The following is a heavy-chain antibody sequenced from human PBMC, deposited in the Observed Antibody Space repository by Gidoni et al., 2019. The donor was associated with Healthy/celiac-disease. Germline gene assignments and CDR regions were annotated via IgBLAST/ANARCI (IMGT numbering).Heavy chain of an antibody. CDR2: ISYDGSNK. D-gene: IGHD1-26*01. V-gene: IGHV3-30-3*01. J-gene: IGHJ4*02. CDR3: ARDRELLAVWDY. Sequence: QVQLVESGGGVVQPGRSLRLSCAASGFPFRSYAMHWVRQAPGKGLEWVAVISYDGSNKYYADSVKGRFTISRDNSKNTLYLQMNSLRAEDTAVYYCARDRELLAVWDYWGQGTLVTVSS. CDR1: GFPFRSYA.